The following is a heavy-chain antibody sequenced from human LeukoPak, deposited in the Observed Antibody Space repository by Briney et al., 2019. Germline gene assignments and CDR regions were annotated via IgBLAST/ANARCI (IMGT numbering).Heavy chain of an antibody. CDR3: ATERESADPNAFAV. Sequence: PRGSLSPSCVVSGFTISNYEMNWVRQAPGGGLEWVSYIRSDSIITYADSVEGRFTISRDNTKNSLYLQMNSLRAEDTAVYYCATERESADPNAFAVWGQRRMASVSS. CDR2: IRSDSII. CDR1: GFTISNYE. V-gene: IGHV3-48*03. D-gene: IGHD1-26*01. J-gene: IGHJ3*01.